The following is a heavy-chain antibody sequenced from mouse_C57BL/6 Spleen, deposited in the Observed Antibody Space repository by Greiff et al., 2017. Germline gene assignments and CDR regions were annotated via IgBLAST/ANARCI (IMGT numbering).Heavy chain of an antibody. CDR1: GYAFTNYL. Sequence: QVHVKQSGAELVRPGTSVKVSCKASGYAFTNYLIEWVKQRPGQGLEWIGVINPGSGGTNYNEKFKGKATLTADKSSSTAYMQLSSLTSEDSAVYFCARERELLLRYFDVWGTGTTVTVSS. J-gene: IGHJ1*03. V-gene: IGHV1-54*01. CDR2: INPGSGGT. D-gene: IGHD1-1*01. CDR3: ARERELLLRYFDV.